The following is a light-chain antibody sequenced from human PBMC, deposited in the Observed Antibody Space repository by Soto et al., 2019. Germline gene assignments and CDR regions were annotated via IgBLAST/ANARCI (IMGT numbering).Light chain of an antibody. CDR3: QQSYSTPRT. J-gene: IGKJ2*01. CDR2: AAS. V-gene: IGKV1-39*01. CDR1: QSISSY. Sequence: DIQMTQSPSSLSASVGDRATITCRASQSISSYLNWYQQKPGKAPKLLIYAASRLQSGVPSRFSGSGSGTDFTLNISSLQPEDFATYYCQQSYSTPRTFGQGTKLEIK.